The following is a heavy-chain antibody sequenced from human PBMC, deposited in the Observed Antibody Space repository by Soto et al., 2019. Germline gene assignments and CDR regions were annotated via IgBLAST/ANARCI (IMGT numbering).Heavy chain of an antibody. CDR1: GGSISSSSYY. CDR3: ARQCVLRDFWSGYYRGMFDP. CDR2: IYYSGST. D-gene: IGHD3-3*01. J-gene: IGHJ5*02. V-gene: IGHV4-39*01. Sequence: QLQLQESGPGLVKPSETLSLTCTVSGGSISSSSYYWGWIRQPPGKGLEWIGSIYYSGSTYYNPSLKSRVTISVDTSKNQFSLKLSSVTAADTAVYYCARQCVLRDFWSGYYRGMFDPWGQGTLVTVSS.